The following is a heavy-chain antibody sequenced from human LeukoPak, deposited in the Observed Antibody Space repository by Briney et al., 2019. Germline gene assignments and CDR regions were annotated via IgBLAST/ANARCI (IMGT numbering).Heavy chain of an antibody. V-gene: IGHV5-10-1*01. CDR2: IAHGDSYT. CDR3: ARHDGYCSGGSCRNWFDP. CDR1: GYSFTTYW. J-gene: IGHJ5*02. D-gene: IGHD2-15*01. Sequence: GEYPKISCKGSGYSFTTYWIAWVRQMPGKGLEWMGRIAHGDSYTKYSPSFQGHVTISADKSITTAYLQWSSLKASDTAMYYCARHDGYCSGGSCRNWFDPWGQGTPVTVSS.